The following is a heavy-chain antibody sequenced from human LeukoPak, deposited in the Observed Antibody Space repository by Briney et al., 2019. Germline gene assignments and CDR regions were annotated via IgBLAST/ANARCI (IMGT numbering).Heavy chain of an antibody. J-gene: IGHJ6*03. CDR2: ISGSGGST. D-gene: IGHD1-26*01. CDR3: AREVGDIRTYYMDV. Sequence: GGSLRLSCAASGFTFSSYAMSWVRQAPGKGLEWVSAISGSGGSTYYADSVRGRFTISRDNAKNSLYLQMNSLRAEDTAVYYCAREVGDIRTYYMDVWGKGTTVTVSS. CDR1: GFTFSSYA. V-gene: IGHV3-23*01.